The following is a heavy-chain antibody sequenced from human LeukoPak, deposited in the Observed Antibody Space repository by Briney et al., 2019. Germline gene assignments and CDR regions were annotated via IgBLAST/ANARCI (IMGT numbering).Heavy chain of an antibody. CDR2: IYYSGST. CDR1: GGSISSSSYY. Sequence: SETLSLTCTVSGGSISSSSYYWGWIRQPPGKGLEWIGSIYYSGSTYYNPSLKSRVTISVDTSKNQFSLKLSSVTAADTAVYYCARVMAVAATRGRWFDPWGQGTLVTVSS. J-gene: IGHJ5*02. D-gene: IGHD6-19*01. V-gene: IGHV4-39*07. CDR3: ARVMAVAATRGRWFDP.